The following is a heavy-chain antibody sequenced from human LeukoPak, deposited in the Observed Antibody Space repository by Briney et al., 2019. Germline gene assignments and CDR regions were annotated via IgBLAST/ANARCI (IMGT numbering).Heavy chain of an antibody. V-gene: IGHV3-20*01. Sequence: GGSLRLSCAASEFSVGSNYMTWVRQAPGKGLEWVSGRNGGSTGYADSVKGRFTISRDNAKNSLYLQMNSLRAEDTALYHCARVGCSSPSCYGYYYYMDVWGKGTTVTISS. CDR2: RNGGST. CDR3: ARVGCSSPSCYGYYYYMDV. D-gene: IGHD2-2*01. CDR1: EFSVGSNY. J-gene: IGHJ6*03.